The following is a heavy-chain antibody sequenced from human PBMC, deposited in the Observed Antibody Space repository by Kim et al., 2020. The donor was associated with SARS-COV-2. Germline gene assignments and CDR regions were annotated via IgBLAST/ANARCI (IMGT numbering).Heavy chain of an antibody. J-gene: IGHJ1*01. CDR3: VGLAVVGGATNEE. D-gene: IGHD3-16*01. V-gene: IGHV4-39*01. CDR1: SGSISSDAHN. CDR2: IHYSGTT. Sequence: SETLSLTCTVSSGSISSDAHNWAWIRQPPGKGLEWIGSIHYSGTTSYNPSLERRVTTSIDTTTNQFFLQLTTVTAADTAVYYCVGLAVVGGATNEEWGQGTLVAVSS.